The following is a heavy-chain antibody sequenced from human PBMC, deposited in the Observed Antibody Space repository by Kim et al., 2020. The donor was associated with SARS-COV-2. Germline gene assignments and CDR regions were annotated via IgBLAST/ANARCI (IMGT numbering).Heavy chain of an antibody. J-gene: IGHJ6*02. D-gene: IGHD6-19*01. CDR2: INPSGGST. V-gene: IGHV1-46*01. CDR3: AWTSSGATGAYYYYGMDV. CDR1: GYTFTSYY. Sequence: ASVKVSCKASGYTFTSYYMHWVRQAHGQGLEWMGIINPSGGSTSYAQKFQGRVTMTRDTSTSTVYMELSSLRSEDTAVYYCAWTSSGATGAYYYYGMDVWGQGTTVTVSS.